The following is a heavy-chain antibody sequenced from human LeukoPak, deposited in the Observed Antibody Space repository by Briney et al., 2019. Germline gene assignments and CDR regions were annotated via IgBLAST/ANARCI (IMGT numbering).Heavy chain of an antibody. J-gene: IGHJ4*02. CDR3: VKDNPLDY. Sequence: GGSLRLSCGASGFTFSDYGMLWVRQAPGKGLEWVAFIRYDGNNKLYADSMKGRFTISRDNSKNTLYLHINSLRAEDTAVYYCVKDNPLDYWGQGTLVIVSS. V-gene: IGHV3-30*02. CDR1: GFTFSDYG. D-gene: IGHD1-14*01. CDR2: IRYDGNNK.